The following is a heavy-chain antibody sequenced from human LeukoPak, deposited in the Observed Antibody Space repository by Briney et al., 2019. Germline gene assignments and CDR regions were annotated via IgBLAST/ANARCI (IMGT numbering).Heavy chain of an antibody. D-gene: IGHD3-22*01. Sequence: PGGSLRLSCAASGFTSSSYSMNWVRQAPGKGLEWVSSISSSSSYIYYADSVKGRFTISRDNAKNSLYLQMNSLRAEDTAVYYCARGGYDSSGYDYWGQGTLVTVSS. CDR3: ARGGYDSSGYDY. CDR2: ISSSSSYI. V-gene: IGHV3-21*01. J-gene: IGHJ4*02. CDR1: GFTSSSYS.